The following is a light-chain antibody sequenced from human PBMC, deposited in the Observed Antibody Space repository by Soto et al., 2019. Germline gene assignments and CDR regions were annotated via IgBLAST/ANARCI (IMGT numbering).Light chain of an antibody. CDR2: GTS. CDR3: QSYDSSRSGWV. Sequence: QSVLTQPPSVSGAPGQRVTISCTGSSSNIGAGYDVQWYQQLPGTAPKLLIYGTSNRPSGVPDRVSGSKSGTSASLAITGLQADDEAEYYCQSYDSSRSGWVFGGGTKLTVL. V-gene: IGLV1-40*01. J-gene: IGLJ3*02. CDR1: SSNIGAGYD.